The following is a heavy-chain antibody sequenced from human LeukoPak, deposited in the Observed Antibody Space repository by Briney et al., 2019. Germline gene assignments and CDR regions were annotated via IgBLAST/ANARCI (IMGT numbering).Heavy chain of an antibody. J-gene: IGHJ6*03. Sequence: WGSLRLSCAASGFTHSNYWMTWVRQAPGKGLEWVANIKPDGSEKYYMYSGKDRFTISRDNAKNSLYLQMNSLRAEDTAVYYCARNGFHYGDYGDYYYYYMDVWGKGTTVTVSS. V-gene: IGHV3-7*01. CDR3: ARNGFHYGDYGDYYYYYMDV. D-gene: IGHD4-17*01. CDR2: IKPDGSEK. CDR1: GFTHSNYW.